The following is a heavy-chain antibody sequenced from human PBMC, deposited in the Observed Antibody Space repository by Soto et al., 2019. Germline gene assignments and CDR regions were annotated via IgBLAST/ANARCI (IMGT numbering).Heavy chain of an antibody. CDR1: GYTFTSYD. V-gene: IGHV1-8*01. Sequence: ASVKVSCKASGYTFTSYDINWVRQATGQGLEWMGWMNPNSGNTGYAQKNQGRVTMTRNTSISTAYKELSSLRYEDTAVYYCARGLYYYYYMDVWGKGTTVTVSS. CDR2: MNPNSGNT. J-gene: IGHJ6*03. CDR3: ARGLYYYYYMDV.